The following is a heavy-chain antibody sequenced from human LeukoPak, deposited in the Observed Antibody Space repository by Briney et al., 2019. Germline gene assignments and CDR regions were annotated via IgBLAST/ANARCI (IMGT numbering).Heavy chain of an antibody. D-gene: IGHD3-3*01. J-gene: IGHJ6*02. CDR1: GFTFSGYS. CDR2: ISSSSSYI. CDR3: AVIKRFLEWSSGMDV. Sequence: GGSLRLSCAASGFTFSGYSMNWVRQAPGKGLEWVSSISSSSSYIYYADSVKGRFTISRDNAKNSLYLQMNSLRAEDTAVYYCAVIKRFLEWSSGMDVWGQGTTVTVSS. V-gene: IGHV3-21*01.